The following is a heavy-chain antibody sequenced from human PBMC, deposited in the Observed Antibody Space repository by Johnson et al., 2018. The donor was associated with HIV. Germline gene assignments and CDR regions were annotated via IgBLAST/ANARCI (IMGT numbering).Heavy chain of an antibody. V-gene: IGHV3-74*01. Sequence: VQLVESGGGLVQPGGSLRLSCAVSGYSVTGYNMNWVRQAPVKGLEWVSRSNSDGSITNYADSVTGRFTISRDKAKNTMHLQMNSLRAEDTAVYYCAKDMNYGSGPVDIWGQGTMVTVSS. D-gene: IGHD3-10*01. CDR2: SNSDGSIT. CDR3: AKDMNYGSGPVDI. CDR1: GYSVTGYN. J-gene: IGHJ3*02.